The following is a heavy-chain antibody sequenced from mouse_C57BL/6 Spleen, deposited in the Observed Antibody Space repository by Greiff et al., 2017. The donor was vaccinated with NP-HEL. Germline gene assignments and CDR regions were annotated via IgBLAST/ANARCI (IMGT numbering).Heavy chain of an antibody. CDR3: ARRDYSNYGNYAMDY. Sequence: VQLQQPGAELVKPGASVKMSCKASGYTFTSYWITWVKQRPGQGLEWIGDIYPGSGSTNYNEKFKSKATLTVDTSSSTAYMQLSSLTSEDSAVYYCARRDYSNYGNYAMDYWGQGTSVTVSS. D-gene: IGHD2-5*01. CDR1: GYTFTSYW. V-gene: IGHV1-55*01. J-gene: IGHJ4*01. CDR2: IYPGSGST.